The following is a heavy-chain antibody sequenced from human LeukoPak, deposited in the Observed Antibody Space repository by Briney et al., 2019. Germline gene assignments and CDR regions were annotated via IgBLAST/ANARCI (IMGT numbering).Heavy chain of an antibody. Sequence: GGSLRLSCAASGFTFSDYYMSWIRQAPGKGLEWVADIKQDGSDEYYVDSVKGRFTISRDNAKKSLYLQMNSLRVEDTAVYYCARVIPPSGKLWFGDFLQPYWGQGTQVTVSS. D-gene: IGHD3-10*01. CDR2: IKQDGSDE. J-gene: IGHJ4*02. V-gene: IGHV3-7*01. CDR1: GFTFSDYY. CDR3: ARVIPPSGKLWFGDFLQPY.